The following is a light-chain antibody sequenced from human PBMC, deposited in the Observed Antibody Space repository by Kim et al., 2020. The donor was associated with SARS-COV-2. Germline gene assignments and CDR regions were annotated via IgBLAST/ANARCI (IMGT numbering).Light chain of an antibody. CDR2: GKN. Sequence: ALGQTVRLTCKGDSLRNYYATWYQQKPGQAPILVIYGKNNRPSGIPDRFSGSSSGNTASLTITGTQAGDEADYYCNSRDSNDNVVFGGGTQLTVL. V-gene: IGLV3-19*01. J-gene: IGLJ2*01. CDR3: NSRDSNDNVV. CDR1: SLRNYY.